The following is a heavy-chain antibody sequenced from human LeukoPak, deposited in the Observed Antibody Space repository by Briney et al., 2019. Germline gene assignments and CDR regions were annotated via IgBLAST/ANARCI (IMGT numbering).Heavy chain of an antibody. D-gene: IGHD6-19*01. CDR3: ARNPVAGTDFDY. J-gene: IGHJ4*02. CDR2: INAGNGNT. V-gene: IGHV1-3*01. CDR1: GYTFTGYY. Sequence: SVKVSCKASGYTFTGYYMHWVRQAPGQRLEWMGWINAGNGNTKYSQKFQGRVTITRDTSASTAYMELSSLRSEDTAVYYCARNPVAGTDFDYWGQGTLVTVSS.